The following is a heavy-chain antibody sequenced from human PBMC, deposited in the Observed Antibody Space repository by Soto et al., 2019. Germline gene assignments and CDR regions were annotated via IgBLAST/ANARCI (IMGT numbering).Heavy chain of an antibody. CDR1: GFSFSSYG. CDR3: AKGSGYGDYVGDY. V-gene: IGHV3-30*18. Sequence: QVQLVESGGGVVQPGRSLRLSCAASGFSFSSYGMHWVRQAPGKGLEWVAVISYDGSINYYADSVKGRFTISRDNSKNTLYLQRNSLRAEDTGVYYCAKGSGYGDYVGDYWGQGSMVTVS. CDR2: ISYDGSIN. J-gene: IGHJ4*02. D-gene: IGHD4-17*01.